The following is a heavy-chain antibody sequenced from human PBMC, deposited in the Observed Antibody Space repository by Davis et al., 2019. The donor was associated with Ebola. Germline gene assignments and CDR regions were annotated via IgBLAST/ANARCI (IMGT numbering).Heavy chain of an antibody. J-gene: IGHJ3*02. V-gene: IGHV3-23*01. Sequence: GGSLRLSFAPPGFVFRNYVMSWVRQAPGKGLEWVSTLGTSADTYYADSVKGRFTISRDNSKNTLYLQLNGLRVEDTAIYYCAKDTSNIWFDMWGQGTNVTVSS. CDR1: GFVFRNYV. CDR2: LGTSADT. D-gene: IGHD1-26*01. CDR3: AKDTSNIWFDM.